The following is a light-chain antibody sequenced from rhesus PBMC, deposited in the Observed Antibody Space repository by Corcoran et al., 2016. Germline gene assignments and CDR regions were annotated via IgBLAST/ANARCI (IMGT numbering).Light chain of an antibody. Sequence: DIQMTQAPYSLSASVGDRVTITCRTSQGISSAVARYEQKPGKAPQVLSYTESSLKSGVHPRFRGSGSGTDGTLTISSLQPEDFATYYCQQYNSAPYSVGQGTKVEIK. V-gene: IGKV1-21*01. CDR2: TES. J-gene: IGKJ2*01. CDR3: QQYNSAPYS. CDR1: QGISSA.